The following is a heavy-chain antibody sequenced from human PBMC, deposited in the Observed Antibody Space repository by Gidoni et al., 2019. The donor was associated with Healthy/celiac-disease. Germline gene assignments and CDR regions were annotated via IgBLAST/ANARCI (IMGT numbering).Heavy chain of an antibody. CDR1: AFTFSGSA. CDR2: IRSKANSYAT. V-gene: IGHV3-73*02. J-gene: IGHJ4*02. CDR3: TRPYNYYGSSGYPYY. Sequence: EVQLVESGGGLVQPGGSLKLSCAASAFTFSGSAMHWVRQASGKGLEWVGRIRSKANSYATAYAASVKGRFTISRDDSKNTAYLQMNSLKTEDTAVYYCTRPYNYYGSSGYPYYWGQGTLVTVSS. D-gene: IGHD3-22*01.